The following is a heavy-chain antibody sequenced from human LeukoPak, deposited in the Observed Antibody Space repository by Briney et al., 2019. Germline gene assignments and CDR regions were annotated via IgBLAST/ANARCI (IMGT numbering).Heavy chain of an antibody. V-gene: IGHV3-23*01. CDR1: GFSLNTFA. J-gene: IGHJ2*01. CDR3: AKDRTVGASYWYFDL. Sequence: PGGSLRLSCAASGFSLNTFAVSWLRQAPGKGLEWVSGISSSGSGGNTYYADSVKGRFTISRDTSKNTLYLQMNGLRAADTAVYYCAKDRTVGASYWYFDLWGRGTLVTVSS. CDR2: ISSSGSGGNT. D-gene: IGHD1-26*01.